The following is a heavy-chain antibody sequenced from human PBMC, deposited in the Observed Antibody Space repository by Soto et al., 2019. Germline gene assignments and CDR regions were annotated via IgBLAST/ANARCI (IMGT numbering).Heavy chain of an antibody. CDR1: GGTFSNYA. Sequence: QVRLVQSEAEVKKPGSSVKVSCKASGGTFSNYAITWVRQAPGQGLEWMGVIILPFGTPNYAQTFQGRATMTADESMSTAYMELSGLRSKDTAVYYCARGPDNEGYFDYWGRGTLVTVSS. J-gene: IGHJ4*02. CDR3: ARGPDNEGYFDY. CDR2: IILPFGTP. V-gene: IGHV1-69*12. D-gene: IGHD1-1*01.